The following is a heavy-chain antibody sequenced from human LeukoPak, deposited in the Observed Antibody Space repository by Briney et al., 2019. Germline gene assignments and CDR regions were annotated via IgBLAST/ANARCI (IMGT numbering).Heavy chain of an antibody. D-gene: IGHD6-19*01. CDR2: IIPIFGTA. Sequence: GASVKLSCKASGPTFSSYAISWVRQAPGQGLEWMGGIIPIFGTANFAQKFQGRVTITADKSTSTAYMELSSLRSEDTAVYYCARGGIAVDRFDYWGQGTLVTVSS. J-gene: IGHJ4*02. CDR3: ARGGIAVDRFDY. CDR1: GPTFSSYA. V-gene: IGHV1-69*06.